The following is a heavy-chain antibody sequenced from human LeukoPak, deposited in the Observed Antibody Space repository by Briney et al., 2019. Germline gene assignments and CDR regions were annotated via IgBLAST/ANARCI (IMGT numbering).Heavy chain of an antibody. CDR3: ARDRFPRYYYDSSGYGKFDY. CDR1: GYTFTSYG. J-gene: IGHJ4*02. D-gene: IGHD3-22*01. Sequence: ASVKVSCKASGYTFTSYGISWVRQAPGQGLEWVGWISAYNGNTNYAQQLQGRVTMTTDTSTSTAYMELRSLRSDDTAVYYCARDRFPRYYYDSSGYGKFDYWGQGTLVIVSS. V-gene: IGHV1-18*01. CDR2: ISAYNGNT.